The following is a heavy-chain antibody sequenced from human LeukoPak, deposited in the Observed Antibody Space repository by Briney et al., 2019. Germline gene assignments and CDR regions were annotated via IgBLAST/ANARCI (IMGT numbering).Heavy chain of an antibody. CDR1: GYTFTGYY. CDR3: ARDLLPNHYYGSGTTPMDV. V-gene: IGHV1-2*02. J-gene: IGHJ6*03. Sequence: GASVKVSCKASGYTFTGYYMHWVRQAPGQGLEWMGWINPNSGGTNYAQKFQGRVTMTRDTSISTAYMELSRLRSDDTAVYYCARDLLPNHYYGSGTTPMDVWGKGTTVTVSS. D-gene: IGHD3-10*01. CDR2: INPNSGGT.